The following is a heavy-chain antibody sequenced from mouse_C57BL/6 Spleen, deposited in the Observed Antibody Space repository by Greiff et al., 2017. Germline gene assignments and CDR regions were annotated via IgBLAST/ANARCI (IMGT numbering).Heavy chain of an antibody. CDR1: GFTFSDYG. CDR3: ARDNYVPDY. V-gene: IGHV5-17*01. J-gene: IGHJ2*01. D-gene: IGHD1-1*01. CDR2: ISSGSSTI. Sequence: VQLVESGGGLVKPGGSLKLSCAASGFTFSDYGMHWVRHAPEKGLVWVAYISSGSSTIYYADTVKGRFNISKDNAKNTLCLQMTSLRSEETAMYYCARDNYVPDYWGQGTTLTVSS.